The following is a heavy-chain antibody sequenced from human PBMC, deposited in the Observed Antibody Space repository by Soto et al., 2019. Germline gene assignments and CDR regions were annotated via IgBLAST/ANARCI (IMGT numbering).Heavy chain of an antibody. Sequence: EGQLLESGGGLVQPGGSLRLSCAASGFTFNTYVMNWVRQGPGKGLEWVSSIRYSADKTHYADSVKGRFTISRDNSRDTLFLQMNSLRADDAAVYYCARRARTATTNWGAFDVWGQGTMVTVSS. V-gene: IGHV3-23*01. CDR3: ARRARTATTNWGAFDV. J-gene: IGHJ3*01. CDR1: GFTFNTYV. CDR2: IRYSADKT. D-gene: IGHD1-7*01.